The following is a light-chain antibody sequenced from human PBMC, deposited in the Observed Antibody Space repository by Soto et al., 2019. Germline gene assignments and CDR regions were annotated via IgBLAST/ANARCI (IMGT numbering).Light chain of an antibody. CDR2: WAS. CDR1: QSVLYTSDNKNY. J-gene: IGKJ2*02. Sequence: DIVMTQSPESLAVSLGERVSINCKSSQSVLYTSDNKNYLAWYQQKPGQPPQLLISWASTREAGVPDRFSGRGSGTDFTLTISSLQAEDVAVYYCQQYYLSSPCTFGQGTKLELK. CDR3: QQYYLSSPCT. V-gene: IGKV4-1*01.